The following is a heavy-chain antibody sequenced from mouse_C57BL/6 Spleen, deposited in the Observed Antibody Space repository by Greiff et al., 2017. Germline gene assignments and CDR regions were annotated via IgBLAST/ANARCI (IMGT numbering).Heavy chain of an antibody. CDR1: GFTFSDFY. V-gene: IGHV7-1*01. J-gene: IGHJ1*03. Sequence: EVQGVESGGGLVQSGRSLRLSCATSGFTFSDFYMEWVRQAPGKGLEWLAARSNKAHDYTTEYSAAVTGRFIVSRDTSQSILYLQMKALRAEDTAIYYCARDAWGGNYRYFEVWGTGTTVTVSS. CDR2: RSNKAHDYTT. D-gene: IGHD1-1*02. CDR3: ARDAWGGNYRYFEV.